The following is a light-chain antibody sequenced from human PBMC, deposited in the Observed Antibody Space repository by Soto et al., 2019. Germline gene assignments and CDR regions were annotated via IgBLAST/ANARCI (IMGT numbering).Light chain of an antibody. Sequence: DIQMTQSPSTPSASVGDRVTITCRASQSISSWLAWYQKKPGKAPKLLIYDASSLESGVPSRFSGSGSGTEFTLTISSLQPDDFATYYCQQYNSYSGTFGQGTKVEIK. CDR2: DAS. CDR1: QSISSW. V-gene: IGKV1-5*01. J-gene: IGKJ1*01. CDR3: QQYNSYSGT.